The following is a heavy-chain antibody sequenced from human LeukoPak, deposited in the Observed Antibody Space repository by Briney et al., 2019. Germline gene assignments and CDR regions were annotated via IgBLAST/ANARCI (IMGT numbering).Heavy chain of an antibody. D-gene: IGHD1-14*01. Sequence: GGSLRLSCAASGFTFSSYGMHWVRQAPGKGLESVSAISGDGSTTYYANSVKGRFTISRDNSKNTLYLQMGSLTAEDMAFYYCAREGTPGSFDYWGQGILVTVSA. CDR3: AREGTPGSFDY. CDR1: GFTFSSYG. CDR2: ISGDGSTT. V-gene: IGHV3-64*01. J-gene: IGHJ4*02.